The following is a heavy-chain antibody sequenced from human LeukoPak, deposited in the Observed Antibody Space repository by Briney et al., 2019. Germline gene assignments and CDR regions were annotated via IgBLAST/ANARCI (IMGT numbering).Heavy chain of an antibody. Sequence: GASVKVSCKASGYTFTGYYMHWVRQAPGQGLEWMGWINPNSGGTNYAQKFQGRVTMTRDTSISTAYMELSRLRSDDTAVYYCARASTGGYYYGSGSQNFDYWGQGTLATVSS. CDR2: INPNSGGT. CDR1: GYTFTGYY. J-gene: IGHJ4*02. V-gene: IGHV1-2*02. CDR3: ARASTGGYYYGSGSQNFDY. D-gene: IGHD3-10*01.